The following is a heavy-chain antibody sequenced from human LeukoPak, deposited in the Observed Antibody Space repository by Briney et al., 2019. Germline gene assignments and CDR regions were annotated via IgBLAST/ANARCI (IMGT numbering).Heavy chain of an antibody. D-gene: IGHD3-16*02. V-gene: IGHV3-53*01. J-gene: IGHJ4*02. CDR3: AKGLRLGELSSAFDY. Sequence: PGGSLRLSCTASEFTVSRNYMLWVRQAPGKGLEWVSGISNSGGSAYYADSVKGRFTISRDNSRNTLYLQMNSLRAEDTAVYYCAKGLRLGELSSAFDYWGQGALVTVSS. CDR1: EFTVSRNY. CDR2: ISNSGGSA.